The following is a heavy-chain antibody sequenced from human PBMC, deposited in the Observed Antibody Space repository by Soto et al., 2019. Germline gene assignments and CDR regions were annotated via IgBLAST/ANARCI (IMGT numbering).Heavy chain of an antibody. CDR3: ARIHYYDTTPTFDY. Sequence: PSVTLSRTCTVSGGSVSSGSYYWSWIWQPPGKGLEWIGYIYYSGSTNYNPSLKSRVTISVDTSKNQFSLKLSSVTAADTAVYYCARIHYYDTTPTFDYWGQGTLVTVSS. J-gene: IGHJ4*02. D-gene: IGHD3-22*01. CDR2: IYYSGST. V-gene: IGHV4-61*01. CDR1: GGSVSSGSYY.